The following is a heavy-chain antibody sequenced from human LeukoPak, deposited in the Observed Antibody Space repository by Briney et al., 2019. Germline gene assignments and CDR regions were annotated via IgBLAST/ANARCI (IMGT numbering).Heavy chain of an antibody. V-gene: IGHV3-23*01. D-gene: IGHD6-19*01. CDR3: ARARQFGSGWTAYFDH. CDR1: GFTLSSHA. Sequence: GGSLRLSCAASGFTLSSHAMSWVRQAPGKGLEWVSAIHSGGGTYYADSVRGRFTISRHNSQSTLYLQMNSLKAEDMAVYYCARARQFGSGWTAYFDHWGQGTLVTVSS. J-gene: IGHJ4*02. CDR2: IHSGGGT.